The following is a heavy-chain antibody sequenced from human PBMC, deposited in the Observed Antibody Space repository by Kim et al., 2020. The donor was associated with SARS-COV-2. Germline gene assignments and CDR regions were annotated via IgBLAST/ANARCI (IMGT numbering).Heavy chain of an antibody. J-gene: IGHJ6*02. V-gene: IGHV3-49*04. CDR3: TRESSFWSGLGYYYYYGMDV. D-gene: IGHD3-3*01. CDR1: GFTFGDYA. CDR2: IRSKANGGTT. Sequence: GGSLRLSCTASGFTFGDYAMSWVRQAPGKGLEWVGFIRSKANGGTTEYAASVKGRFTISRDDSKSIAYLQMNRLKNEDTPVYYCTRESSFWSGLGYYYYYGMDVWGQGTTVTVSS.